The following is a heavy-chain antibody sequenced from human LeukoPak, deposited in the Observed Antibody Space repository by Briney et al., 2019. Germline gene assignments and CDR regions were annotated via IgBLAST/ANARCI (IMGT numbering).Heavy chain of an antibody. V-gene: IGHV3-74*01. CDR1: GFTFSSYW. J-gene: IGHJ4*02. Sequence: GGSLRPSCAASGFTFSSYWMHWFRQAPGKGLVWVARINSDGSTTNYADSVEGRFTISRDNAKNTLYLQMNSLRAEDTAVYYCARLTPPFDYWGQGTLVTVSS. CDR2: INSDGSTT. D-gene: IGHD3-16*01. CDR3: ARLTPPFDY.